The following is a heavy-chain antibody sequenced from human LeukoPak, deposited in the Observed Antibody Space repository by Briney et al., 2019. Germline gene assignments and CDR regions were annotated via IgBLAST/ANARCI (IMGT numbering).Heavy chain of an antibody. CDR1: GGSLSGYY. CDR2: INHSGST. J-gene: IGHJ5*02. Sequence: SETLSLTCAVYGGSLSGYYWSWIRQPPGKGLEWIGEINHSGSTNYNPSLKSRVTISVDTSKNQFSLKLSSVTAADTAVYYCARGLYYDFWSGGRPFRFDPWGKGTLVTVSS. V-gene: IGHV4-34*01. D-gene: IGHD3-3*01. CDR3: ARGLYYDFWSGGRPFRFDP.